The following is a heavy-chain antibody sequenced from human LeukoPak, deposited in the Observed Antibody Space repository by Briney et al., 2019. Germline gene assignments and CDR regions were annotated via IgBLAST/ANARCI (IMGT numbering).Heavy chain of an antibody. CDR3: ARDGGLLADY. V-gene: IGHV3-21*01. CDR2: ISSSSTYI. Sequence: GGSLRLSCAASGVTFSSYSMNWVRQAPGKGLQWVSSISSSSTYIYYAASVKGRFTISRDNAKNSLYLQMNSLRAEDTAVYYCARDGGLLADYWGQGTLVTVSS. J-gene: IGHJ4*02. D-gene: IGHD3-16*01. CDR1: GVTFSSYS.